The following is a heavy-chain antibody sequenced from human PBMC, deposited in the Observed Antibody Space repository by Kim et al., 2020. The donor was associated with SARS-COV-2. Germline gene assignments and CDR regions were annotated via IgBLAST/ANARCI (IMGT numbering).Heavy chain of an antibody. D-gene: IGHD2-2*01. Sequence: YADSVKGRFTISRDNAKNSLYLQMNSLRAEDTAVYYCATDQLHGPYFDYWGQGTLVTVSS. V-gene: IGHV3-21*01. CDR3: ATDQLHGPYFDY. J-gene: IGHJ4*02.